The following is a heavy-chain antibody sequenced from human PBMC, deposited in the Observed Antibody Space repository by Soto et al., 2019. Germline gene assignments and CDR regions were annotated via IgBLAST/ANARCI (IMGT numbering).Heavy chain of an antibody. V-gene: IGHV4-59*01. CDR2: IYDTGISGYTPST. Sequence: SETLSLPCTASGGSITSSYWSWIRRPPGKGLAWIAYIYDTGISGYTPSTSYNPSLKSRATMPVDTSKNQFSLTLTSVTATDKAVYYCARGEDALLYYGLDAWGQGITVPVSS. D-gene: IGHD1-1*01. J-gene: IGHJ6*02. CDR1: GGSITSSY. CDR3: ARGEDALLYYGLDA.